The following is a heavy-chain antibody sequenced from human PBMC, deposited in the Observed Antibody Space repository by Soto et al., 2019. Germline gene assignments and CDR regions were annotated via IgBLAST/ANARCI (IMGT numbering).Heavy chain of an antibody. CDR1: GYTFTSYG. D-gene: IGHD3-10*01. CDR2: ISAYNGNT. CDR3: ARGFPYYFDY. J-gene: IGHJ4*02. V-gene: IGHV1-18*01. Sequence: ASVKVSCKSSGYTFTSYGIIWVRQAPGQGLEWMAWISAYNGNTDYAQNLQGRVTVTTDTSTTTAYMELRSLRSDDTAVYYCARGFPYYFDYWGQGTLVTVSS.